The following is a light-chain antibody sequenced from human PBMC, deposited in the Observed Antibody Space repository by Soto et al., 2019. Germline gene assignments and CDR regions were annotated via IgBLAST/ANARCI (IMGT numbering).Light chain of an antibody. Sequence: DIQMTQSPSSLSASVGNRVTITFRASQSIRTYLNWYQKKPGKDHALLMYDESSLHSGVPSRFSGRGGGHDFAVSISSVHCEDVGSFFWHKIYMDRIHFGQGTRVEI. CDR2: DES. V-gene: IGKV1-39*01. CDR3: HKIYMDRIH. J-gene: IGKJ5*01. CDR1: QSIRTY.